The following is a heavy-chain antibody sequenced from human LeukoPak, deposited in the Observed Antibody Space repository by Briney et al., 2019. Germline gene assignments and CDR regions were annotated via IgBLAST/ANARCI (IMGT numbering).Heavy chain of an antibody. J-gene: IGHJ4*02. V-gene: IGHV3-43*02. CDR3: ARVPGVWDGDYY. Sequence: HSGGSLRLSCAASGFTFDDYAMHWVRQAPGKGLEWVSLISGDGGSTYYADSVKGRFTISRDNAKNSLYLQMNSLRAEDTAVYYCARVPGVWDGDYYWGQGTLVTVSS. CDR2: ISGDGGST. D-gene: IGHD4-17*01. CDR1: GFTFDDYA.